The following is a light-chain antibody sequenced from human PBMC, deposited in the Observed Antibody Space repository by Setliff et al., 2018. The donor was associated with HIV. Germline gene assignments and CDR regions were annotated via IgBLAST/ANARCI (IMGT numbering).Light chain of an antibody. V-gene: IGLV3-21*04. CDR3: QVWDSASDLRNV. CDR2: YDS. Sequence: SYELTQPPSVSVAPGKTARITCGGNNIGSKSVHWYQQKPGQAPVLVIYYDSDRPSGIPERFSGSNSGNTATLTISRVEAGDEADYYCQVWDSASDLRNVFGTGTKVTVL. J-gene: IGLJ1*01. CDR1: NIGSKS.